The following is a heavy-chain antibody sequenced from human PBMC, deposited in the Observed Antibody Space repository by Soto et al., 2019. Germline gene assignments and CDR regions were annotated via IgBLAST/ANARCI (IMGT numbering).Heavy chain of an antibody. Sequence: PGGSLRLSCAASGFTFSSYGMHWVRQAPGKGLEWVAVISYDGSNKYYADSVKGRFTIPRDNSKNTLYLQMNSLRAEDTAVYYCAKDQDILTGYYRYGMDVWGQGTTVTVSS. V-gene: IGHV3-30*18. CDR1: GFTFSSYG. CDR2: ISYDGSNK. CDR3: AKDQDILTGYYRYGMDV. D-gene: IGHD3-9*01. J-gene: IGHJ6*02.